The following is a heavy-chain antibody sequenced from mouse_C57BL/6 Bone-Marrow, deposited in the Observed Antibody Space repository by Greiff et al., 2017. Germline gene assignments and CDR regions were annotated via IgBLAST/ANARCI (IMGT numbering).Heavy chain of an antibody. CDR2: IYPSDSET. CDR1: GYTFTSYW. V-gene: IGHV1-61*01. J-gene: IGHJ2*01. CDR3: ASFTLYYGSSSDY. D-gene: IGHD1-1*01. Sequence: QVQLKQPGAELVRPGSSVKLSCKASGYTFTSYWMDWVKQRPGQGLEWIGNIYPSDSETHYNQKFKDKATLTVDKSSSTAYMQLNSLTSEDSEFYYYASFTLYYGSSSDYCVQGTTLTVSS.